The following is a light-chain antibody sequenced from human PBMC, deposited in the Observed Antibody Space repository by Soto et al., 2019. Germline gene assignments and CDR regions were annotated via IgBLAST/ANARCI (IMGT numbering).Light chain of an antibody. V-gene: IGKV3-15*01. CDR3: QQYNFWPPLT. Sequence: EIVMTQSPATLSVSPGERATLSCRASQSVNSNLAWYRQKPGQAPRLLISDASTRATGVPARFSGSGSGTEFTLTISSLQSDDSGIYDCQQYNFWPPLTFGGGTKVEIK. J-gene: IGKJ4*01. CDR1: QSVNSN. CDR2: DAS.